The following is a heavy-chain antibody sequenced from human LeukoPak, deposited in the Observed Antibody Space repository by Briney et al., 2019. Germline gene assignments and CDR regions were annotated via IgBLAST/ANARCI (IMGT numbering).Heavy chain of an antibody. V-gene: IGHV7-4-1*02. CDR1: GYTFTNYP. CDR3: ARGLGYCSGYSCYPGD. J-gene: IGHJ4*02. D-gene: IGHD2-15*01. CDR2: INTNTGTP. Sequence: GASVKVSCKASGYTFTNYPVNWVRQAPGQGLEWMGWINTNTGTPTYAQGFTGRFVFSLDTSVSTAYLQISSLEADDTAVYYCARGLGYCSGYSCYPGDWGQGTLVTVS.